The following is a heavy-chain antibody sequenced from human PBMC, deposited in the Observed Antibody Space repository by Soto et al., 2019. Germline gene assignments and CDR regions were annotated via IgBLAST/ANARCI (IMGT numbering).Heavy chain of an antibody. CDR2: INHSGST. V-gene: IGHV4-34*01. Sequence: QVQLQQWGAGPLKPSETLSLTCAVYGGSFSGYYWSWIRQPPGKGLEWIGEINHSGSTNYNPSLKSRVTLSVDTSKNQFSLKLSSVTAADTAVYYCARGSNIVWWYTPIGNWFDPWGQGTLVTVSS. CDR1: GGSFSGYY. CDR3: ARGSNIVWWYTPIGNWFDP. D-gene: IGHD2-21*01. J-gene: IGHJ5*02.